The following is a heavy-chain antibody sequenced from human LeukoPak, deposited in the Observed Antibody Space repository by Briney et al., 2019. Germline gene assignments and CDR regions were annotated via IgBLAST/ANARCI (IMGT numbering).Heavy chain of an antibody. V-gene: IGHV3-30-3*01. J-gene: IGHJ6*03. Sequence: SGGSLRLSCAASGFTFYSHAMVWVRQAPGKGLEWVSFISFDGSNKVHADSVMGRFTISRDNSKNTLYLQMNSLRAEDTAVYYCAKGRAAAGTAHSVYYYCYYMDVWGKGTTVTISS. CDR1: GFTFYSHA. CDR3: AKGRAAAGTAHSVYYYCYYMDV. CDR2: ISFDGSNK. D-gene: IGHD6-13*01.